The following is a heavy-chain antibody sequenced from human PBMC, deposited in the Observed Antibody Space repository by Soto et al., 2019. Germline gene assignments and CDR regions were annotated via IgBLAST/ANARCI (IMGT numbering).Heavy chain of an antibody. D-gene: IGHD3-16*01. CDR2: INPSYGNT. J-gene: IGHJ6*02. Sequence: ASVKVSFKASGYTFTSYAMHWVRQAPGQGLEWMGGINPSYGNTNYSQKFQGRVTITADESTSTAYMELSSLRSEDTAVYYCARGRGFDYYYGMDVWGQGTTVTVSS. CDR1: GYTFTSYA. V-gene: IGHV1-3*01. CDR3: ARGRGFDYYYGMDV.